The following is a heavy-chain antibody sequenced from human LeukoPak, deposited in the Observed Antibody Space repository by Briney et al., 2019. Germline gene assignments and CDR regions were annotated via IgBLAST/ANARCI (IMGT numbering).Heavy chain of an antibody. CDR2: IYHSGNT. D-gene: IGHD6-6*01. J-gene: IGHJ4*02. CDR3: VRESPSSSRYY. V-gene: IGHV4-4*02. Sequence: GSLRLSCVVSGLTFSNAWMSWVRQAPGKGLEWIGNIYHSGNTNYNPSLKSRVTISVDMSKNQFSLKLNSVTASDTAVYYCVRESPSSSRYYWGQGTLVTVSS. CDR1: GLTFSNAW.